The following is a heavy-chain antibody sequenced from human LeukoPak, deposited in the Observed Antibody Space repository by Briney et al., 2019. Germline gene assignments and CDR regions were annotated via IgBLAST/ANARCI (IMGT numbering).Heavy chain of an antibody. V-gene: IGHV4-59*01. D-gene: IGHD3-3*01. Sequence: PSETLSLTCTVSGGSISSYYWSWIRQPPGKGLEWIGYIYYSGSTNYNPSLKSRVTISEDTSKNQFSLKLSSVTAADTAVYYCARVQLAFGVVIIQTWGQGTLVTVSS. CDR1: GGSISSYY. CDR2: IYYSGST. J-gene: IGHJ5*02. CDR3: ARVQLAFGVVIIQT.